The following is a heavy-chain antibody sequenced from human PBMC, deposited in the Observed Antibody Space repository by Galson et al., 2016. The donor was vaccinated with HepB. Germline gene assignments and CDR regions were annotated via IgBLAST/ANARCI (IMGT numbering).Heavy chain of an antibody. CDR3: AKDYCAGNCYDYFDY. D-gene: IGHD2-21*02. V-gene: IGHV3-21*01. Sequence: SLRLSCAASGFTFSSYSMNWVRQAPGKGLEWVSSISSSSSYIYYADSVKGRFTISRDNAKNSLYLQMNSLRAEDTADYYCAKDYCAGNCYDYFDYWGQGTLVTFSS. J-gene: IGHJ4*02. CDR1: GFTFSSYS. CDR2: ISSSSSYI.